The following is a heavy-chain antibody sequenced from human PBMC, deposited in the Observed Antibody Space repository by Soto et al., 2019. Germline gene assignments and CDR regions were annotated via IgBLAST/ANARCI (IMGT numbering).Heavy chain of an antibody. CDR2: IIPIFGTA. CDR1: GGTFSSYA. V-gene: IGHV1-69*13. D-gene: IGHD2-15*01. CDR3: AREDPLHCSGGSFYSPSGSHYRLAV. Sequence: ASVKVSCKASGGTFSSYAISWVRQAPGQGLEWMGGIIPIFGTANCAQKFQGRVTITADESTSTAYMELSSLRSEDTAVYYCAREDPLHCSGGSFYSPSGSHYRLAVWGQGSTVTGSS. J-gene: IGHJ6*02.